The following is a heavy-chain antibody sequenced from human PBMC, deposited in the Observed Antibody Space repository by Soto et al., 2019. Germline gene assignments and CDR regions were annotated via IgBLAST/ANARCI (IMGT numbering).Heavy chain of an antibody. Sequence: SETLSLTCTVSGGSISSSSYYWGWIRQPPGKGLEWIGSIYYSGSTYYNPSLKSRVTISVDTSKNQFSLKLSSVTAADTAVYYCASYIWGSYRYFYFDYWGQGTLVTV. V-gene: IGHV4-39*01. CDR3: ASYIWGSYRYFYFDY. J-gene: IGHJ4*02. CDR2: IYYSGST. D-gene: IGHD3-16*02. CDR1: GGSISSSSYY.